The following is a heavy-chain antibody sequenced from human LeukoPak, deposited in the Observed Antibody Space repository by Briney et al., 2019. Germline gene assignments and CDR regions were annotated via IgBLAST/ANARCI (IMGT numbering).Heavy chain of an antibody. Sequence: GSLRLSPAASGFTFSSYWMTWVRQAPETGLEWVAIIKMDGSEKYYLASVKGRSTISRNNAKNSLYLQMNSLRAEDTAVYYCARGTAECTSYSCYSYYYYYMDVWGKGTTVIVSS. D-gene: IGHD3-16*02. V-gene: IGHV3-7*01. J-gene: IGHJ6*03. CDR2: IKMDGSEK. CDR1: GFTFSSYW. CDR3: ARGTAECTSYSCYSYYYYYMDV.